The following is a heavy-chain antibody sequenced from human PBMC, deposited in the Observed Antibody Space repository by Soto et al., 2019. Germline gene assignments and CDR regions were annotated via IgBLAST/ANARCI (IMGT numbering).Heavy chain of an antibody. V-gene: IGHV1-69*13. Sequence: GASVKVSCKASGGTFSSYAISWVRQAPGQGLEWMGGIIPIFGTANYAQKFQGRVTITADESTSTAYMELSSLRSEDTAVYYCAREGGSYVLQRYYGMDVWGQGTTVTVSS. CDR2: IIPIFGTA. D-gene: IGHD3-16*01. CDR1: GGTFSSYA. CDR3: AREGGSYVLQRYYGMDV. J-gene: IGHJ6*02.